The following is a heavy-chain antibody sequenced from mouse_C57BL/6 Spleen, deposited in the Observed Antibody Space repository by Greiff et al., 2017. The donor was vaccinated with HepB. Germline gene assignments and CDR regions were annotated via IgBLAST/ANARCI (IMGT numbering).Heavy chain of an antibody. CDR2: ISYSGST. D-gene: IGHD2-3*01. CDR1: GYSITSDY. Sequence: EVQLQQSGPGLAKPSQTLSLTCSVTGYSITSDYWNWIRKFPGNKLEYMGYISYSGSTYYNPSLKSRISITRDTSKNRYYLQLNSVTTEDTATYYCARVYDGYYVAMDYWGQGTSVTVSS. V-gene: IGHV3-8*01. J-gene: IGHJ4*01. CDR3: ARVYDGYYVAMDY.